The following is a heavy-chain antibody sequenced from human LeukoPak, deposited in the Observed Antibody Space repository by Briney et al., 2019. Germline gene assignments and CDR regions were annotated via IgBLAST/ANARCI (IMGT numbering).Heavy chain of an antibody. CDR2: INHSGST. CDR3: ARETSEVRFLEWLFPNWFDP. CDR1: GGSFSGYY. D-gene: IGHD3-3*01. V-gene: IGHV4-34*01. Sequence: SETLSLTCAVYGGSFSGYYWSWIRQPPGKGLEWIGEINHSGSTNYNPSLKSRVTISVDTSKNQFSLKLSSVTAADTAVYYCARETSEVRFLEWLFPNWFDPWGQGTLVTVSS. J-gene: IGHJ5*02.